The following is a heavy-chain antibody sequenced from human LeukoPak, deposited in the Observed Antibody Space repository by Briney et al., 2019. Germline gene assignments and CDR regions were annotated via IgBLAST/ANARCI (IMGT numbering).Heavy chain of an antibody. D-gene: IGHD3-9*01. V-gene: IGHV4-30-4*01. Sequence: PSQTLSLTCTVSGGSISSGDYYWSWIRQPPGKGLEWIGYIYYSGSTYYNPSLKSRVTISVDTSKNQFSLKLSSVTAADTAVYYCARGYDILTGYYNWGQGTLVTVSS. J-gene: IGHJ4*02. CDR1: GGSISSGDYY. CDR3: ARGYDILTGYYN. CDR2: IYYSGST.